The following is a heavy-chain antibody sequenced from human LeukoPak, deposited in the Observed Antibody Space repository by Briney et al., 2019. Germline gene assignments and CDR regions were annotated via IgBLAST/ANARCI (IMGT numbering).Heavy chain of an antibody. D-gene: IGHD6-6*01. CDR1: GGSFSGYY. CDR3: ARGGRAARTFDY. Sequence: PSETLSLTCAVYGGSFSGYYWSWIRQPPGKGLEWIGEINHSGSTNYNPSLKSRVTISVDTSKNQFSLKLSSVTAADTAVYYCARGGRAARTFDYWGRGTLVTVSS. V-gene: IGHV4-34*01. CDR2: INHSGST. J-gene: IGHJ4*02.